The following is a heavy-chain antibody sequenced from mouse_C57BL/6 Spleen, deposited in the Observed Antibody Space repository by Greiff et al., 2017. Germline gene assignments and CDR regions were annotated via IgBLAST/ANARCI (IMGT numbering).Heavy chain of an antibody. CDR1: GYSITSGYY. V-gene: IGHV3-6*01. CDR2: ISYDGSN. D-gene: IGHD2-4*01. Sequence: EVKLMESGPGLVKPSQSLSLTCSVTGYSITSGYYWNWIRQFPGNKLEWMGYISYDGSNNYNPSLKNRISITRDTSKNQFFLKLNSVTTEDTATYYCASQDDYDGFAYWGQGTLVTVSA. CDR3: ASQDDYDGFAY. J-gene: IGHJ3*01.